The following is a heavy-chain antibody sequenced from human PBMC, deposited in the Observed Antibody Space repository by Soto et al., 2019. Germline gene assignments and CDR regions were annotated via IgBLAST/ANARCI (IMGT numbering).Heavy chain of an antibody. J-gene: IGHJ4*02. CDR3: ARMGAGQRRGPGYRDY. Sequence: SQTLSLTCAISGDSVSSNSATWNWIRQSPSRGLEWLGRTYHRSKWFNDFAISVKGRISINPDTSKNQFSLQLNSVTPDDSAVYYCARMGAGQRRGPGYRDYWGQGTLVTVSS. V-gene: IGHV6-1*01. D-gene: IGHD3-9*01. CDR2: TYHRSKWFN. CDR1: GDSVSSNSAT.